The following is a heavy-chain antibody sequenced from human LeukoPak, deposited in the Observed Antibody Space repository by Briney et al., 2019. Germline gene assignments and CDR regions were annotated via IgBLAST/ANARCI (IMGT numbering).Heavy chain of an antibody. CDR2: IWKDGSNE. CDR3: TALTGAMDV. J-gene: IGHJ6*04. CDR1: GFIFSAFG. Sequence: PGRSLRLSCAASGFIFSAFGVHWVRQAPGKGLEWVAVIWKDGSNEFYADSVRGRFTISRDNSKNTLFLQMNSLRPEDTAVYYCTALTGAMDVWGKGTTVIVSS. V-gene: IGHV3-33*08.